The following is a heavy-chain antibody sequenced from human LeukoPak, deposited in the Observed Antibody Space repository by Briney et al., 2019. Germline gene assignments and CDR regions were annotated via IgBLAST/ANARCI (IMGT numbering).Heavy chain of an antibody. V-gene: IGHV4-38-2*02. D-gene: IGHD3-22*01. Sequence: SETLSLTCAVSGYSISSGYYWGWIRQPPGKGLEWIGSIYHSGSTYYNPSLKSRVTISVDTSKNQFSLKLSSVTAADTAVYYCAREDSSGYYLDYWGQGTLVTVSS. CDR3: AREDSSGYYLDY. CDR2: IYHSGST. CDR1: GYSISSGYY. J-gene: IGHJ4*02.